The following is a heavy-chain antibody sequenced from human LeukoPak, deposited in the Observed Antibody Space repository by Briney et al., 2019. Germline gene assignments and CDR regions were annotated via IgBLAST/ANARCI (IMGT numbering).Heavy chain of an antibody. Sequence: SETLSLTCTVSGGSVSSGSYYWSWIRQPPGKGLEWIEYIYFSGSTTYNPSLNSRVTISVDTSKNKFSLKLSSVTAADTAVYYCARDPISTTARGYFDYWGQGTLVTVSS. CDR1: GGSVSSGSYY. J-gene: IGHJ4*02. CDR2: IYFSGST. V-gene: IGHV4-61*01. D-gene: IGHD3-10*01. CDR3: ARDPISTTARGYFDY.